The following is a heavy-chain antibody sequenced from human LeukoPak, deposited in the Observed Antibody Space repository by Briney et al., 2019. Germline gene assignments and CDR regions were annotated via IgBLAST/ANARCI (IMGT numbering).Heavy chain of an antibody. CDR1: GYTLTSYD. D-gene: IGHD6-13*01. J-gene: IGHJ5*02. Sequence: GASVKVSCKVSGYTLTSYDINWVRQATGQGLEWMGWMNPNSGNTGYAQKFQGRVTMTRNTSISTAYMELSSLRSEDTAVYYCARELGVAAGTTWFDPWSQGTLVTVSS. CDR2: MNPNSGNT. CDR3: ARELGVAAGTTWFDP. V-gene: IGHV1-8*01.